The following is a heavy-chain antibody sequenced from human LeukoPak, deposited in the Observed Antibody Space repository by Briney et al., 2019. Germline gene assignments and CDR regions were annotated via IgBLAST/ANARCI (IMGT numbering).Heavy chain of an antibody. CDR3: ARYGDYLFDY. V-gene: IGHV3-30-3*01. D-gene: IGHD4-17*01. CDR1: GFTFSSYA. Sequence: GGSLRLSCAASGFTFSSYAMHWVRQAPGKGPEWVAVISNDGSNKYYADSVKGRFTISRDNSKNTLYLQMNSLRAEDTAVYYCARYGDYLFDYWGQGTLVTVSS. CDR2: ISNDGSNK. J-gene: IGHJ4*02.